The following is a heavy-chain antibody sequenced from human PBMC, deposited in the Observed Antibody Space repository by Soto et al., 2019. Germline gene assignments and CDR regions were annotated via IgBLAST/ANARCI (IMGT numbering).Heavy chain of an antibody. Sequence: QVQLVQSGAEVKKPGASVKVSCKASGYTFTSYGISWVRQAPGQGLEWMGWISAYNGNTNYAQKLQGRVTMTTDTSTSTAYMELRSLRSDDTAVYYCARDRLSGDILTGCYIYGMDVWGQGTTVTVSS. CDR3: ARDRLSGDILTGCYIYGMDV. CDR1: GYTFTSYG. CDR2: ISAYNGNT. D-gene: IGHD3-9*01. V-gene: IGHV1-18*01. J-gene: IGHJ6*02.